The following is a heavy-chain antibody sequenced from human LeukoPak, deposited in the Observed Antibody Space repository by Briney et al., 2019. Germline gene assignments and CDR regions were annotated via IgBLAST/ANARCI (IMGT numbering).Heavy chain of an antibody. CDR1: GYTFTSYG. J-gene: IGHJ4*02. CDR2: ISAYNGNT. CDR3: AREAPGDEWLRSFDY. D-gene: IGHD5-12*01. Sequence: ASVKVSCTASGYTFTSYGISWVRQAPGQGLEWMGWISAYNGNTNYAQKLQGRVTMTTDTSTSTAYMELRSLRSDDTAVYYCAREAPGDEWLRSFDYWGQGTLVTVSS. V-gene: IGHV1-18*01.